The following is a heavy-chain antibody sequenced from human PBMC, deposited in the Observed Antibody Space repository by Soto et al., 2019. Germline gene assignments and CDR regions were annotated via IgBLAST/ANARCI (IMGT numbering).Heavy chain of an antibody. CDR1: GFSLTNGRMG. CDR2: FFSDVER. D-gene: IGHD4-17*01. Sequence: QVTLKESGPVLVKPTEPLTLTCSVSGFSLTNGRMGVSWIRQPPGKALAWLAHFFSDVERSYSTSMQSRLNMYKDSSGSQVVLTMTNMAPADTATYFCARMDGDYNDYGLDVWGHGIAVTVSS. J-gene: IGHJ6*02. CDR3: ARMDGDYNDYGLDV. V-gene: IGHV2-26*01.